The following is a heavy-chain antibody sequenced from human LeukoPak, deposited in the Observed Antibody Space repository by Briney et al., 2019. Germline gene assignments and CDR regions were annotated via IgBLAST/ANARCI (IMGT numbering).Heavy chain of an antibody. CDR2: IYSGDSDT. Sequence: GQSLTCSCEGSGYSFPSYWIAWVRQMRGKGREWMGFIYSGDSDTRYSPSLQGQVTISAAKSFSTAYLQWSNLKASDTAMYYCARSSTFYDSSGYTLPFDYWGQGTLVTVSS. D-gene: IGHD3-22*01. V-gene: IGHV5-51*01. J-gene: IGHJ4*02. CDR3: ARSSTFYDSSGYTLPFDY. CDR1: GYSFPSYW.